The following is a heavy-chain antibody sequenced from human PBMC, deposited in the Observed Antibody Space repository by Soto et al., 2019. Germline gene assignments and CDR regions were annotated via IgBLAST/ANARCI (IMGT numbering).Heavy chain of an antibody. J-gene: IGHJ3*02. V-gene: IGHV3-74*01. CDR2: ISSDGSRT. D-gene: IGHD2-21*01. Sequence: EVQLVESGGGLVQPGGSLRLSCVASGFTFSSHWMHWVRQAPGNGLVWVSRISSDGSRTNYADSVKGRFAIFRDNAKNTVYLQMNSLRAEETAVYYCARGVMGAYGLDILGQGTMVTVSS. CDR1: GFTFSSHW. CDR3: ARGVMGAYGLDI.